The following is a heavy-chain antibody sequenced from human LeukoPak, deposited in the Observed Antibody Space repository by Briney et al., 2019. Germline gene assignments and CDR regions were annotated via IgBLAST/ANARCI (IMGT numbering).Heavy chain of an antibody. CDR1: GYSISSGYY. Sequence: SETLSLTCAVSGYSISSGYYWGWIRPPPGKGLEWIGSIYHSGSTYYNPSLKSRVTISVDTSKNQFSLKLSSVTAADTAVYYCARLIGPVLRFLEWYEGYSYYFDYWGQGTLVTVSS. CDR2: IYHSGST. V-gene: IGHV4-38-2*01. J-gene: IGHJ4*02. CDR3: ARLIGPVLRFLEWYEGYSYYFDY. D-gene: IGHD3-3*01.